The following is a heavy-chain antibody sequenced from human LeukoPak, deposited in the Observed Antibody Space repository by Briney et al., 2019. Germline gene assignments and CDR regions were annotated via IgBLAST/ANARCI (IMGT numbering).Heavy chain of an antibody. Sequence: PGGSLRLSCAASGFTFSSYAMNWVRQAPGKGLEWVSSITSSSSYIYYADSVKGRFTISRDNAKNSLYLQMNSLRAEDTAVYYCVRVSAGSGWYWGYWGQGTLVTVSS. CDR3: VRVSAGSGWYWGY. V-gene: IGHV3-21*01. CDR2: ITSSSSYI. J-gene: IGHJ4*02. CDR1: GFTFSSYA. D-gene: IGHD6-19*01.